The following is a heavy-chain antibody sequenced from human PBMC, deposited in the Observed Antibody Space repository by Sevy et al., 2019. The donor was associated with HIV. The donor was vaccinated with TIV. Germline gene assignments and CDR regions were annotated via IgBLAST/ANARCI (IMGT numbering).Heavy chain of an antibody. CDR3: ASSDATSRFGYYYFAMDF. V-gene: IGHV3-48*02. CDR1: GFTFNTYN. D-gene: IGHD3-22*01. CDR2: ISYTSTTI. Sequence: GGSLRLSCAVSGFTFNTYNMNWVRQAPGKGLEWVSYISYTSTTIYYADSVRGRFTISRAKAKNTLYLQMNSLRDEDTAVYYCASSDATSRFGYYYFAMDFWGQGTSVTVSS. J-gene: IGHJ6*02.